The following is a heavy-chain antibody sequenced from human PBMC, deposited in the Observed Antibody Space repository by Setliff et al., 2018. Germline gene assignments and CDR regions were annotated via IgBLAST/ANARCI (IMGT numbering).Heavy chain of an antibody. CDR2: IRYDGSNK. CDR3: AKDRVGATDY. Sequence: GGSLRLSCAASGFTFNSYAMHWVRQAPGKGLEWVAFIRYDGSNKYYADSVKGRFTISRDNSKNTLYLQMNSLRAEDTAVYYCAKDRVGATDYWGQGTQVTVSS. D-gene: IGHD1-26*01. CDR1: GFTFNSYA. V-gene: IGHV3-30*02. J-gene: IGHJ4*02.